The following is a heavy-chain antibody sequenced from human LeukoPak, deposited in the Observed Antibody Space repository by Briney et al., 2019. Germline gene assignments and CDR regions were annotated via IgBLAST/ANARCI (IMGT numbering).Heavy chain of an antibody. D-gene: IGHD5-24*01. CDR3: ARDYKYAFDD. CDR1: GFTFSAYS. Sequence: GGSLRLSCAASGFTFSAYSMNWVRQAPGKGLEWISYIGISSGNTKYADSVKGRFTISGDKAKNSLYLQMNSLRVEDTAVYYCARDYKYAFDDWGQGTLVTVSS. J-gene: IGHJ4*02. CDR2: IGISSGNT. V-gene: IGHV3-48*01.